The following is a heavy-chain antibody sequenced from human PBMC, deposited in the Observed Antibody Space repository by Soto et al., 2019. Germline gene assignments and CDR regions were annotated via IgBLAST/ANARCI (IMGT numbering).Heavy chain of an antibody. CDR2: IKSKTDGGRT. Sequence: GGSLRLSCAASGFTFSKAWMNWVRQAPGKGLEWVGRIKSKTDGGRTDYAAPVKGRFTISRDDSKNTLYLQMNSLKTEDTAVYYCTTRITMIVVVITDYFQHWGQGTLVTVSS. CDR1: GFTFSKAW. J-gene: IGHJ1*01. V-gene: IGHV3-15*07. D-gene: IGHD3-22*01. CDR3: TTRITMIVVVITDYFQH.